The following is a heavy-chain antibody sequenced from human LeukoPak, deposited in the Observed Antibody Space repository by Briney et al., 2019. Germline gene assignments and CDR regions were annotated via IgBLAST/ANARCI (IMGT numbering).Heavy chain of an antibody. CDR1: GGTFSSYA. V-gene: IGHV1-69*13. Sequence: VASVKVSCKASGGTFSSYAISWVRQAPGQGLEWMGGIIPIFGTANYAQKFQGRVTITADESTSTAYMELRSLRSDDTAVYYCAREYGSGSYTGIDYWGQGTLVTVSS. J-gene: IGHJ4*02. CDR3: AREYGSGSYTGIDY. CDR2: IIPIFGTA. D-gene: IGHD3-10*01.